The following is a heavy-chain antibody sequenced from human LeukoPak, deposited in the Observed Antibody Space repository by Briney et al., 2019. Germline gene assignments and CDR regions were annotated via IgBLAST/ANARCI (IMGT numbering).Heavy chain of an antibody. CDR2: ISSSSSTI. J-gene: IGHJ4*02. CDR1: GFTFSSYS. CDR3: ASDGGAEGSGSPFDY. Sequence: GGSLRLSCAASGFTFSSYSMNWVRQAPGKGLEWVSYISSSSSTIYYADSVKGRFTISRDNAKNSLYLQMNSLRAEDTAVYYCASDGGAEGSGSPFDYWGQGTLVTVSS. V-gene: IGHV3-48*01. D-gene: IGHD3-10*01.